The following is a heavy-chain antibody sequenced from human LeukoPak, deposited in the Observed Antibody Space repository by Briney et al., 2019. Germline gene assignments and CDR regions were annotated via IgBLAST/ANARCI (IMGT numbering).Heavy chain of an antibody. V-gene: IGHV3-66*01. CDR3: ANVRVITAVTRGFDY. D-gene: IGHD4-17*01. CDR1: GFTVGSSY. CDR2: LYSSGNT. Sequence: PGGSLRLSCAASGFTVGSSYMSWVRQAPGKGLEWVSTLYSSGNTYYADSVKGRFSISRDNSKNTLYLQMNSLRAEDTAVYYCANVRVITAVTRGFDYWGQGTLVTV. J-gene: IGHJ4*02.